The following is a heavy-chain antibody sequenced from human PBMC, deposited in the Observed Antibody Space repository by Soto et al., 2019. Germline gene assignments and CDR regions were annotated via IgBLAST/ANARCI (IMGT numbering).Heavy chain of an antibody. D-gene: IGHD6-13*01. CDR2: IIPIFGTA. CDR1: GGTFSSYA. V-gene: IGHV1-69*06. J-gene: IGHJ6*02. Sequence: ASVKVSCKASGGTFSSYAISWVRQAPGQGLEWMGGIIPIFGTANYAQKFQGRVTITADKSTSTAYMELSSLRSEDTAVYYCASRKFSSSWYGYYYGMDVWGQGTTVTVSS. CDR3: ASRKFSSSWYGYYYGMDV.